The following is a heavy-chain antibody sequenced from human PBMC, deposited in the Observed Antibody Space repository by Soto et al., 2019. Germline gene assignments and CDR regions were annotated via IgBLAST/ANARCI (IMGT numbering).Heavy chain of an antibody. CDR2: IYYSGST. Sequence: PSETLSLTCTVSGGSISSSSYYWGWIRQPPGKRLEWIGSIYYSGSTYYNPSLKSRVTISVDTSKNQFSLKLSSVTAADTAVYYCYLGHYYGSGSYYNYGMDVWGQGTTVTVSS. V-gene: IGHV4-39*01. D-gene: IGHD3-10*01. CDR1: GGSISSSSYY. CDR3: YLGHYYGSGSYYNYGMDV. J-gene: IGHJ6*02.